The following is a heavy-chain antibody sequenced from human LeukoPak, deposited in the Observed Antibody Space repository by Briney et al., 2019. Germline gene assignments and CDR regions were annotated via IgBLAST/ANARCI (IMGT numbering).Heavy chain of an antibody. CDR2: ISSGTSTI. CDR1: GFTFSYHS. D-gene: IGHD1-26*01. J-gene: IGHJ6*02. Sequence: TGGSLRLSCAASGFTFSYHSMNWVRLPPGKWLEWLSYISSGTSTIYYADSVKGRFTISRDNAKNSLYLQMNSLRAEDTAVYYCARGAPGGVALRLNYYYYGMDVWGQGTTVTVSS. V-gene: IGHV3-48*04. CDR3: ARGAPGGVALRLNYYYYGMDV.